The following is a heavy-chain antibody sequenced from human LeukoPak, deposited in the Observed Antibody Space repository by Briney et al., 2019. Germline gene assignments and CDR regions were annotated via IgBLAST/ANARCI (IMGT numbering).Heavy chain of an antibody. D-gene: IGHD3-22*01. J-gene: IGHJ3*02. CDR1: GFTFSSYA. CDR3: AREAMIVVVITNAFDI. Sequence: GGSLRLSCAASGFTFSSYAMHWVRQAPGKGLEWVAVISYDGSNKYYADSVKGRFTISRDNSKNTLYLQMNSLRAEDTAVYYCAREAMIVVVITNAFDIWGQGTMVTVSS. CDR2: ISYDGSNK. V-gene: IGHV3-30-3*01.